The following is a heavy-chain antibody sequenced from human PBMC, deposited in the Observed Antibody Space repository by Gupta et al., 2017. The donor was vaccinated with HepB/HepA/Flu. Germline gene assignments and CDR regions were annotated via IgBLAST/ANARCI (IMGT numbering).Heavy chain of an antibody. Sequence: EVQLVESGGGLVQPGGSLRLSCAASGFTVTSSHMNWVRQAPGKGPEWVSLMYSGGNTYYADSVKGRFTISRDDSKNALSLQMNSLRTEDTAVYDCARDPRSAPGTGGDPWGQGTRVTVSS. CDR3: ARDPRSAPGTGGDP. CDR2: MYSGGNT. D-gene: IGHD6-13*01. CDR1: GFTVTSSH. V-gene: IGHV3-66*01. J-gene: IGHJ5*02.